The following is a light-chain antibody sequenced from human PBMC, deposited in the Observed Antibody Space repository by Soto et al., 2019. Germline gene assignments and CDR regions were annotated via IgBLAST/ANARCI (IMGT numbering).Light chain of an antibody. CDR1: HDIRYH. CDR2: DAS. CDR3: QQYHRSSIT. J-gene: IGKJ5*01. Sequence: IQMTQSPSSPSASVGARVTITCQASHDIRYHLNWYQQKRGKAPNLLIYDASTLERGVPSRFSGTGSGTEFTLTISSLQPDDFATYYCQQYHRSSITFGQGTRLEIK. V-gene: IGKV1-5*01.